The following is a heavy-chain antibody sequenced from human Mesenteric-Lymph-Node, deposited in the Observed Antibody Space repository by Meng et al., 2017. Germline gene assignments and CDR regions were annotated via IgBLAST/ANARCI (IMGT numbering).Heavy chain of an antibody. CDR3: ARDRAGAGSYYYYYGMDV. Sequence: GESLKISCAASGFTFSSYEMNWVRQAPGKGLEWVSYISSSGSTIYYADSVKGRFTISRDNAKTSLYLQMNSLRAEDTAVYYCARDRAGAGSYYYYYGMDVWGQGTTVTVSS. CDR1: GFTFSSYE. J-gene: IGHJ6*02. V-gene: IGHV3-48*03. CDR2: ISSSGSTI. D-gene: IGHD6-19*01.